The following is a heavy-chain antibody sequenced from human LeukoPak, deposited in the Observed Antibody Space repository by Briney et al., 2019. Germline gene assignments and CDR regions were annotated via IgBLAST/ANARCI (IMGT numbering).Heavy chain of an antibody. Sequence: PGGSLRLSCSTSGFTFSNYVMSWVRQAPGKGLEWVSALTGGSGSTYYADSVRGRFTISRDNSKNTLYLQMNSLRAEDTAVYYCTKGSASMRPYYFDYWGQGILVTVSS. D-gene: IGHD2-8*01. V-gene: IGHV3-23*01. CDR2: LTGGSGST. CDR3: TKGSASMRPYYFDY. CDR1: GFTFSNYV. J-gene: IGHJ4*02.